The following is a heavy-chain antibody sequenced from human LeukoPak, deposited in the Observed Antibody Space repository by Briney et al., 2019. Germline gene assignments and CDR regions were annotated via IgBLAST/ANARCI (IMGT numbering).Heavy chain of an antibody. V-gene: IGHV4-59*01. Sequence: SETLSLTCTVSGGSITSYYWSWIRQPPGKGLEWIGYLFHSGTRRYNPSLRSRVTISADTTKNQISLKLSSVTAADTAVYYCARAQDIVVVGENWFDPWGQGTLVTVSS. CDR2: LFHSGTR. CDR3: ARAQDIVVVGENWFDP. J-gene: IGHJ5*02. CDR1: GGSITSYY. D-gene: IGHD2-15*01.